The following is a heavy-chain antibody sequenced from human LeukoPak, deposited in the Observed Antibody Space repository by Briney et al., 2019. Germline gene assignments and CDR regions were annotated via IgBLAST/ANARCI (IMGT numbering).Heavy chain of an antibody. CDR1: GFTFSTYW. V-gene: IGHV3-7*01. D-gene: IGHD3-16*01. CDR3: ARAGGGYLYATYFDS. CDR2: INQDGREK. J-gene: IGHJ4*02. Sequence: GGSLRLSCAASGFTFSTYWMSWVRQAPGKGLEWVANINQDGREKDEVDSLKGRFTISRDIAKKSLYLQMDSLRAEDTAIYYCARAGGGYLYATYFDSWGQGTLVTVSS.